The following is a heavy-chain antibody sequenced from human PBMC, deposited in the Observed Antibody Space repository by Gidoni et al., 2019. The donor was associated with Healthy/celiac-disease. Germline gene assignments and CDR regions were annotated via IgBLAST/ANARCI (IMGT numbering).Heavy chain of an antibody. V-gene: IGHV4-4*07. Sequence: QVQLQESGPGLVKPSETLSLTCTVSGGPISSFYCSWTRQPAGKGLEWIGRIYTSGSNNYNPSLKSRVTMAVVTSKNQYSLKLSSVTAADTAVYDCARDPTKPTIVVVPAATSSNWFDPWGQGTLVTVSS. J-gene: IGHJ5*02. D-gene: IGHD2-2*01. CDR1: GGPISSFY. CDR2: IYTSGSN. CDR3: ARDPTKPTIVVVPAATSSNWFDP.